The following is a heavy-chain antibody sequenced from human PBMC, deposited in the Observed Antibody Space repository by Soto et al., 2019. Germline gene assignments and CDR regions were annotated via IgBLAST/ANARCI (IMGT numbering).Heavy chain of an antibody. Sequence: PGGSLRLSCAGSGFPFKSYSMHWVRHVPGRGLEWVALVSYDGNIKHYADSVKGRCTISRDNSKNTVCLQMSGLGSDDTATYYCAKGISDLGNLTWLLGNYFDSWGQGTRGTVS. J-gene: IGHJ4*02. V-gene: IGHV3-30*18. CDR1: GFPFKSYS. CDR2: VSYDGNIK. D-gene: IGHD3-22*01. CDR3: AKGISDLGNLTWLLGNYFDS.